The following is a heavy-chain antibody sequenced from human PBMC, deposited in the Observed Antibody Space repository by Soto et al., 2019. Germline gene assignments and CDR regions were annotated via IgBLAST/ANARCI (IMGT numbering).Heavy chain of an antibody. J-gene: IGHJ6*02. CDR1: GFTFSSYE. D-gene: IGHD3-10*01. CDR3: ARDGPANGAGGSNGMDV. Sequence: GGALRLSCAVSGFTFSSYEMNWVRMAPGQGLEGLAYSSRSGTTKDSANSVKGRFTITRDNAKYSLYLQMNRLRAEDTAIYHCARDGPANGAGGSNGMDVWGQGSKVTV. CDR2: SSRSGTTK. V-gene: IGHV3-48*03.